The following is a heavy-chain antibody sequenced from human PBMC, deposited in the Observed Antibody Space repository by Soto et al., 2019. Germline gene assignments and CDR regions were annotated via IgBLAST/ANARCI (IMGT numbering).Heavy chain of an antibody. CDR1: GGTFSSRS. J-gene: IGHJ6*02. D-gene: IGHD1-1*01. CDR2: IIPIFGPA. V-gene: IGHV1-69*13. Sequence: SVKVSCKSSGGTFSSRSINWVRQAPGQGLEWMGGIIPIFGPANFAKKFQGRVTITADESTTTAYMELSSLTSEDTAVYYCATGSFTSTGGRIGYHYNAMDVWGQGTTVTVSS. CDR3: ATGSFTSTGGRIGYHYNAMDV.